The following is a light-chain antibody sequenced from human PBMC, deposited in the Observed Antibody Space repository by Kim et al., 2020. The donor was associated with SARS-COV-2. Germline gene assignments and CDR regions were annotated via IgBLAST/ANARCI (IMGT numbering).Light chain of an antibody. Sequence: ENVLTQSPGTLSLSPGEGATLSCRASQSVSSNYIAWYQKKLGQAPRLLIYDASSRATGIPDRFSGSGSGTDFTLTISRLEPEDFAVYYCQQYARSPFAFGQGTKLEI. CDR1: QSVSSNY. J-gene: IGKJ2*01. CDR2: DAS. CDR3: QQYARSPFA. V-gene: IGKV3-20*01.